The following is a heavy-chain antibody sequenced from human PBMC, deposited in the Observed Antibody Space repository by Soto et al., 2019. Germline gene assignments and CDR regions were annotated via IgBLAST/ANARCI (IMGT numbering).Heavy chain of an antibody. CDR3: ASSCSGGSCYLVGNWFDP. D-gene: IGHD2-15*01. CDR1: GGSFSGYY. V-gene: IGHV4-34*01. CDR2: INHSGST. J-gene: IGHJ5*02. Sequence: PSETLSLTCAVYGGSFSGYYWSWIRQPPGKGLEWIGEINHSGSTNYNPSLKSRVTISVDTSKNQFSLKLSSVTAADTAVYYCASSCSGGSCYLVGNWFDPWGQGTLVTVSS.